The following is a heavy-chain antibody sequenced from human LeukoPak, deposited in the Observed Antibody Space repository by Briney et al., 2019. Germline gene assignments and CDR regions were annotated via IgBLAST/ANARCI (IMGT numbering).Heavy chain of an antibody. CDR1: GGSISSYY. J-gene: IGHJ5*02. Sequence: PSETLSLTCTVSGGSISSYYWSWLRQPPGKGLEWIGYIYYSGRTNYNPSLKSRVTISVETSKKQFSLKLSSVTAADTAVYYCARTLGYCSGGSCYRWFDPWGQGTLVTVPS. D-gene: IGHD2-15*01. V-gene: IGHV4-59*08. CDR2: IYYSGRT. CDR3: ARTLGYCSGGSCYRWFDP.